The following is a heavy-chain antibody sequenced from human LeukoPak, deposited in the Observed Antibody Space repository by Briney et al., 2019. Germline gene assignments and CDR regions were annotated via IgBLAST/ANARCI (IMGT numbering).Heavy chain of an antibody. CDR2: INSDGSST. CDR1: GFTFSSYV. V-gene: IGHV3-74*01. D-gene: IGHD2-21*02. CDR3: AGCGGDCYSDAFDI. Sequence: PGGSLRLSCSASGFTFSSYVMHWVRQAPGKGLVWVSRINSDGSSTTYADSVKGRFTISRDNAKNTLYLQMNSLRAEDTAVYYCAGCGGDCYSDAFDIWGQGTMVTVSS. J-gene: IGHJ3*02.